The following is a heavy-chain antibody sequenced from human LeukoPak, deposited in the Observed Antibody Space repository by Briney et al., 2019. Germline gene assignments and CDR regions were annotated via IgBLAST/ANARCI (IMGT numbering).Heavy chain of an antibody. D-gene: IGHD2-15*01. CDR3: ARYCSGGSCYGTDDAFDI. V-gene: IGHV1-69*04. CDR2: IIPILGIA. Sequence: WASVKVSCKASGGTFSSYAISWVRQAPGQGLEWMGRIIPILGIANYAQKFQGRVTITADKSTSTAYMELSSLRSEDTAVYYCARYCSGGSCYGTDDAFDIWGQGTMVTVSS. CDR1: GGTFSSYA. J-gene: IGHJ3*02.